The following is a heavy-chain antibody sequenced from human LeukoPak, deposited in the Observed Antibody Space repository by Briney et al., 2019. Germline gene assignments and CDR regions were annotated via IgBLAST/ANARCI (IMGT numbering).Heavy chain of an antibody. J-gene: IGHJ4*02. CDR1: GFTFSSYW. Sequence: GGSLRLSCAASGFTFSSYWMHWVRQVPGKGLVWVSRISTDVSSTNYADSVKGRFTISRDNAKNTLYLQMNSLRAEDTAVYYCARDLSYDILTGYYQGNYYFDYWGQGTLVTVSS. CDR2: ISTDVSST. V-gene: IGHV3-74*01. D-gene: IGHD3-9*01. CDR3: ARDLSYDILTGYYQGNYYFDY.